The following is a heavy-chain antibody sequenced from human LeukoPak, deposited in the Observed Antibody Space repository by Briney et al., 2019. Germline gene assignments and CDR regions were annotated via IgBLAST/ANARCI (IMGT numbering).Heavy chain of an antibody. CDR2: ISSSGSTI. CDR1: GFTFSDYY. Sequence: GGSLRLSCEASGFTFSDYYMNWIRQAPGKGLEWISYISSSGSTIYYADSVKGRFTISRDNSKNTLYLQMNSLRAEDTAVYYCAKDIYYYGSGSYSSFDYWGQGTLVTVSS. CDR3: AKDIYYYGSGSYSSFDY. V-gene: IGHV3-11*04. D-gene: IGHD3-10*01. J-gene: IGHJ4*02.